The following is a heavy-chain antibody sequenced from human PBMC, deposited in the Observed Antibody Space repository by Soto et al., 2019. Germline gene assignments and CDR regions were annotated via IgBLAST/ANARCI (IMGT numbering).Heavy chain of an antibody. CDR2: IYYSGSP. Sequence: SETLSLTCTASAGSISSYYWSWIRQPPGKGLEWIGYIYYSGSPNYNPSLKSRVTISIDTSENHIYLKLGSVTAADTAVYYCARSDQYCSGGSCWGHAFDIWGQGTTVTVS. D-gene: IGHD2-15*01. J-gene: IGHJ3*02. CDR1: AGSISSYY. V-gene: IGHV4-59*01. CDR3: ARSDQYCSGGSCWGHAFDI.